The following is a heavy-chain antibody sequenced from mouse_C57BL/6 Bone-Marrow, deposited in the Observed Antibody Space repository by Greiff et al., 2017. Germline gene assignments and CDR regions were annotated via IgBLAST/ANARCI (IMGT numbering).Heavy chain of an antibody. CDR2: IDPSDSYT. CDR3: ARGGDY. Sequence: QVQLQQSGAELVKPGASVKLSCKASGYTFTSYWMQWVKQRPGQGLEWIGEIDPSDSYTNYNQKFKGKATLTVDTSSSTAYMQLSSLTSEDSAVYFWARGGDYWGQGPTLTVSS. V-gene: IGHV1-50*01. J-gene: IGHJ2*01. CDR1: GYTFTSYW.